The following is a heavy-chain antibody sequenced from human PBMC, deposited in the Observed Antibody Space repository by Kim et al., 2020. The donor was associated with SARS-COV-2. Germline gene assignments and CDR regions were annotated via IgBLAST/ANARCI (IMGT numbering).Heavy chain of an antibody. V-gene: IGHV5-51*01. CDR3: ARRVGNYVTYFDY. J-gene: IGHJ4*02. Sequence: GEFLKISCTGSGYKFTSHWIAWVRQMPGKGLEWMGIIWPGDSDTTDSPSFKGQVTISADKFTNTAYLHWSGLKASDTAMYYCARRVGNYVTYFDYWGQGTLVTVSS. CDR2: IWPGDSDT. D-gene: IGHD3-16*01. CDR1: GYKFTSHW.